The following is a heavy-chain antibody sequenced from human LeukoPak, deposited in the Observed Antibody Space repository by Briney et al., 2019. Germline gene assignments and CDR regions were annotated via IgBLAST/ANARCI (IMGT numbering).Heavy chain of an antibody. D-gene: IGHD1-26*01. V-gene: IGHV3-48*01. CDR2: TSSSSSAI. CDR1: GFTFHTYG. J-gene: IGHJ4*02. Sequence: GGSLRLSCAASGFTFHTYGMNWVRQAPGKGLEWISYTSSSSSAIFYADSVKGRFTISRDNAKNLLYLQMNSLRAEDTAIYYCAREHGAILGATVIDYWGQGTLVTVSS. CDR3: AREHGAILGATVIDY.